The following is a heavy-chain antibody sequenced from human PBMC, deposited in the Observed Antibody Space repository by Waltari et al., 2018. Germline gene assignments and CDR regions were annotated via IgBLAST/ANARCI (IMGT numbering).Heavy chain of an antibody. D-gene: IGHD3-22*01. CDR3: ARGNGYDNSGYSAYGPYPDY. CDR2: MNTNSGYT. Sequence: QVQLVQSGAEVKKPGASVKVSCKASGYTFTSFDINWVRQATGQGLEWMGWMNTNSGYTGYAQKFQGRVTITRNTSIRTAYMGLSTLRSEDTAVYYWARGNGYDNSGYSAYGPYPDYWGQGTLVTVSS. J-gene: IGHJ4*02. CDR1: GYTFTSFD. V-gene: IGHV1-8*01.